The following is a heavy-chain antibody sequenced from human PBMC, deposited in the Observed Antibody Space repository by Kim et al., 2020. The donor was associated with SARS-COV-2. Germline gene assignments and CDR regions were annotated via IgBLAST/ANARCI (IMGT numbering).Heavy chain of an antibody. J-gene: IGHJ5*02. CDR3: SGSPSTVGGP. CDR1: GFTFSSYW. V-gene: IGHV3-7*01. Sequence: GGSLRLSCAASGFTFSSYWMSWVRQAPGKGLEWVASIKEDGSDRYYVDSVKGRFTVSRDNAKNSLYLQMNSLRADDTAVYFCSGSPSTVGGPWGQGTLVT. D-gene: IGHD4-17*01. CDR2: IKEDGSDR.